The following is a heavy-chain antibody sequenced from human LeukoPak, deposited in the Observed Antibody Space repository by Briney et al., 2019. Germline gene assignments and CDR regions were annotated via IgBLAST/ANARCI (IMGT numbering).Heavy chain of an antibody. CDR2: IYHSGST. V-gene: IGHV4-4*02. CDR3: ARDTVDCSGGSCYRD. CDR1: GGSISSSNW. J-gene: IGHJ4*02. Sequence: SGTLSLTCAVSGGSISSSNWWSWVRQPPGKGLEWIGEIYHSGSTNYNPSLKSRVTISVDKSKNQFSLKLSSVTAADTAVYYCARDTVDCSGGSCYRDWGQGTLVTVSS. D-gene: IGHD2-15*01.